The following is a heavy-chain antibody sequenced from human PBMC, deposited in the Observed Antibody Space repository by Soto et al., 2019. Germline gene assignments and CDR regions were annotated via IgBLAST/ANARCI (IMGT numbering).Heavy chain of an antibody. D-gene: IGHD6-19*01. CDR1: GFTFKSYA. CDR3: AKEPYSSFVLGTFHY. CDR2: SSGSGGTT. J-gene: IGHJ4*02. V-gene: IGHV3-23*01. Sequence: GGSLRLSCAASGFTFKSYAMSWVRQPPGKGLEWVSGSSGSGGTTYHADSVKGRFTISRDNSKNTLYLQMNSLRVEDTAVYYCAKEPYSSFVLGTFHYWGQGALVTVSS.